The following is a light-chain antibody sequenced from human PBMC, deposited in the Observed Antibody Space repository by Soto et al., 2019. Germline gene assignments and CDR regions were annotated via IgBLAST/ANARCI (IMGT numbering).Light chain of an antibody. CDR3: QQYYSTPLT. CDR2: WAS. Sequence: DIVMTQSPDPLAVSLCERATISGKSGQIVLYSSNNKNYLAWYQQKPGQPPKLLIYWASTRESGVPDRFSGSGSGTDFTLTISSLQAEDVAVYYCQQYYSTPLTFGPGTKVDIK. J-gene: IGKJ3*01. CDR1: QIVLYSSNNKNY. V-gene: IGKV4-1*01.